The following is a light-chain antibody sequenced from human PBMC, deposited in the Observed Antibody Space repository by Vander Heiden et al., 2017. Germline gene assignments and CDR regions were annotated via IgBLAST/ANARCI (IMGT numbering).Light chain of an antibody. Sequence: AIQLTQSPSSLSASVGDRVTITCRATQGISSAFACYQQKPGKAPKVVIYDVSSLESGVPSRFSGSGSGTDFTLTISSLQPEDFATYYCQQVNSYPWTFGQGTKVEIK. CDR2: DVS. CDR3: QQVNSYPWT. V-gene: IGKV1-13*02. CDR1: QGISSA. J-gene: IGKJ1*01.